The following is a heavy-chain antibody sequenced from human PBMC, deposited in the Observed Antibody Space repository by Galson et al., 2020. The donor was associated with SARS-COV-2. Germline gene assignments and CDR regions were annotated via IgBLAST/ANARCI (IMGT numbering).Heavy chain of an antibody. D-gene: IGHD2-2*01. V-gene: IGHV3-7*01. J-gene: IGHJ6*02. CDR3: ARDWAVVVPAATSNYYYYGMDV. Sequence: GESLKISCAASGFTFSSYWMSWVRQAPGKGLEWVANIKQDGSEKYYVDSVKGRFTISRDNAKNSLYLQMNSLRAEDTVVYYCARDWAVVVPAATSNYYYYGMDVWGQGTTVTVSS. CDR2: IKQDGSEK. CDR1: GFTFSSYW.